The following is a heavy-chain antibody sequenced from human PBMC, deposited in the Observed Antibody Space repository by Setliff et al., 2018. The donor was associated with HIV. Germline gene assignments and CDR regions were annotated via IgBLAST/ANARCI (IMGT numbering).Heavy chain of an antibody. V-gene: IGHV3-21*01. J-gene: IGHJ3*01. CDR2: ITRTSDYI. CDR1: GFTFSDYY. Sequence: PGGSLRLSCAASGFTFSDYYMNWVRQAPGKGLEWVSSITRTSDYIYYADSVKGRFTISRDNAKNSLYLQMTSLRAEDTAVYYCARGYDFWSGGDPLGDAFDVWGQGTMVTVSS. CDR3: ARGYDFWSGGDPLGDAFDV. D-gene: IGHD3-3*01.